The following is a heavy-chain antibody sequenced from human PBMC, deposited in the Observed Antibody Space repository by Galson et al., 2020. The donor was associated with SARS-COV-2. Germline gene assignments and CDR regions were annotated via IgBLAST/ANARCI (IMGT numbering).Heavy chain of an antibody. CDR2: IWYDGSNK. Sequence: GGSLRLSCAASGFTFSSYGMHWVRQAPGKGLEWVAVIWYDGSNKYYADSVKGRFTISRDNSKNTLYLQMNSLSAEDTAVYYCARGVLGYSSSWEEYYFDYWGQGTLVTVSS. CDR3: ARGVLGYSSSWEEYYFDY. CDR1: GFTFSSYG. J-gene: IGHJ4*02. V-gene: IGHV3-33*01. D-gene: IGHD6-13*01.